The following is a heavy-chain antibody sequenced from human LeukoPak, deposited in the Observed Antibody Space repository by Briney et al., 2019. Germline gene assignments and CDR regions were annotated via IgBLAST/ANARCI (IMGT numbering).Heavy chain of an antibody. J-gene: IGHJ4*02. Sequence: SETLSLTCTVSGDSISNYYWSWLRQCPGKGLEWIGYIYYSGSTNYNPSLKSRVTISVDTSKNQFSLKLSSVTAADTAVYYCASYSRGYSENYFDYWGQGTLVTVSS. D-gene: IGHD5-12*01. CDR2: IYYSGST. V-gene: IGHV4-59*01. CDR3: ASYSRGYSENYFDY. CDR1: GDSISNYY.